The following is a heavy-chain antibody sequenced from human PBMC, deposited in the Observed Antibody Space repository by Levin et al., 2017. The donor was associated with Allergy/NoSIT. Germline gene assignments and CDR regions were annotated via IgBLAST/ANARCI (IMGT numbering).Heavy chain of an antibody. J-gene: IGHJ4*02. CDR2: INHSGST. CDR1: GGSFSGYY. V-gene: IGHV4-34*01. Sequence: GSLRLSCAVYGGSFSGYYWSWIRQPPGKGLEWIGEINHSGSTNYNPSLKSRVTISVDTSKNQFSLKLSSVTAADTAVYYCARNGWVRELLSWGQGTLVTVSS. D-gene: IGHD3-10*01. CDR3: ARNGWVRELLS.